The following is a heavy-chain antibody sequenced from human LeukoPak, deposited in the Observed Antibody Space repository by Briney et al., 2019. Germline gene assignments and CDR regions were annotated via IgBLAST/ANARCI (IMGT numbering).Heavy chain of an antibody. J-gene: IGHJ4*02. Sequence: PGGSLRLSCAASGFTFSNYGMSWVRQAPGKGLEWVSTISGSGDTTYYADSVKGRFTISRDNSKNTLYLQMSSLRAEDTAVYYCARGYSYGYGFDYWGQGTLVTVSS. CDR1: GFTFSNYG. D-gene: IGHD5-18*01. CDR3: ARGYSYGYGFDY. V-gene: IGHV3-23*01. CDR2: ISGSGDTT.